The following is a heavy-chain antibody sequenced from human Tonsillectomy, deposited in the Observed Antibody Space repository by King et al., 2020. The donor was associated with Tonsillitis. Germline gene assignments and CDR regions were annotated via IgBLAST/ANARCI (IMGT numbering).Heavy chain of an antibody. CDR3: AKTNPNEDWFDP. CDR1: GGSISSGAFY. Sequence: QVQLQESGPGLVKPSQTLSLTCTVSGGSISSGAFYWSWLRQYPGEGPECIGYIYYTGDTYYNPSLKSRATLSVDTSKNQFSLDLTSVTAADTAVYYCAKTNPNEDWFDPWGQGTRVTVSS. V-gene: IGHV4-31*03. J-gene: IGHJ5*02. CDR2: IYYTGDT.